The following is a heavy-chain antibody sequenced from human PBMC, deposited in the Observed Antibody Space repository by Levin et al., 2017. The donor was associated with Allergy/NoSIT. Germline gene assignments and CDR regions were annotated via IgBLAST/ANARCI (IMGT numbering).Heavy chain of an antibody. D-gene: IGHD2-2*01. CDR1: GNTFIGYY. CDR2: INPNSGGT. J-gene: IGHJ5*02. V-gene: IGHV1-2*02. Sequence: ASVKVSCKASGNTFIGYYIHWVRQAPGRGLEWMGWINPNSGGTNYAVKFLGRVTMTRDASISTASMELSKLRSDDTAVYFCARALRISTNWFDPWGQGTLVTVSS. CDR3: ARALRISTNWFDP.